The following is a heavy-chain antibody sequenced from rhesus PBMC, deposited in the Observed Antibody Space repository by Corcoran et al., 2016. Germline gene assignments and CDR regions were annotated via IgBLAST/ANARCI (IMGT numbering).Heavy chain of an antibody. CDR2: IDGKSART. Sequence: QVKLQQWGEGLVKPSETLSLTCAVYGGSISGYYWSWIRQPTGEGLEWVGNIDGKSARTNYNPSLKTRVTISKDTSKNQFSLKLSSVTAADTAVYYCARSGRTGYNYYFDYWGQGVLVTVSS. D-gene: IGHD1-26*01. CDR3: ARSGRTGYNYYFDY. CDR1: GGSISGYY. J-gene: IGHJ4*01. V-gene: IGHV4-73*01.